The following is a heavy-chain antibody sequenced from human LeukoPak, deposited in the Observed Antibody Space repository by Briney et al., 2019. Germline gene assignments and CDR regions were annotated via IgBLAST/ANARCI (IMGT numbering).Heavy chain of an antibody. CDR3: AGEGDSSGYFFRPDY. CDR1: GYTFTHYA. J-gene: IGHJ4*02. Sequence: SVKASCKPAGYTFTHYAISWVRQAPGHGLEWMGCICVYSNDTKTDQSLQGRIIMTTDTSTSTAYMVMRSLGSDEAAVYYCAGEGDSSGYFFRPDYWGQGTLVTVSS. V-gene: IGHV1-18*01. CDR2: ICVYSNDT. D-gene: IGHD3-22*01.